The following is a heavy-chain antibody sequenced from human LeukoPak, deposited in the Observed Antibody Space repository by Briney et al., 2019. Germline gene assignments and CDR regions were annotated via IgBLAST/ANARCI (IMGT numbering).Heavy chain of an antibody. CDR3: ARHKGSWAYCGGDCYSGYFDY. V-gene: IGHV4-39*01. CDR1: GGSISSSSYY. Sequence: PSETLSLTCTVSGGSISSSSYYWGWIRQPPGKGLEWIGSNSGSAYYNPSLKSRATISVDTSKNQFSLKLGPLTAADTAVYYCARHKGSWAYCGGDCYSGYFDYWGQGTLVTVSS. D-gene: IGHD2-21*02. J-gene: IGHJ4*02. CDR2: NSGSA.